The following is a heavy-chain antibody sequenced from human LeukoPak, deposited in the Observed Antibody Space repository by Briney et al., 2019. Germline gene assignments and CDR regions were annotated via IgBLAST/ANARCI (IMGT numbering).Heavy chain of an antibody. J-gene: IGHJ4*02. D-gene: IGHD2-8*01. CDR2: IYPNSGAT. CDR1: GYTFTAYY. Sequence: ASVKVSCKTSGYTFTAYYIYWLRQAPGQGLECMGWIYPNSGATGYAQNFQGRVTMTRDTSVSTIYMELSRLRSDDTAVYYCARDGVSTTPDFDYWGQGTLVTVSS. V-gene: IGHV1-2*02. CDR3: ARDGVSTTPDFDY.